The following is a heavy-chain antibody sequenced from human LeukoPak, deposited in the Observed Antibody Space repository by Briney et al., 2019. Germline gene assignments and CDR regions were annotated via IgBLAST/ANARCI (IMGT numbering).Heavy chain of an antibody. CDR2: IKTYNGNT. CDR3: AREGNTWLDP. J-gene: IGHJ5*02. V-gene: IGHV1/OR15-2*02. CDR1: GYTFTSYY. Sequence: GASVKVSCKASGYTFTSYYMHWVRQAPGHGLEWMGWIKTYNGNTNYAQKFQGRVTLTTDTSTRTAYMELRSLTSDDTAVYYCAREGNTWLDPWGQGALVTVSS.